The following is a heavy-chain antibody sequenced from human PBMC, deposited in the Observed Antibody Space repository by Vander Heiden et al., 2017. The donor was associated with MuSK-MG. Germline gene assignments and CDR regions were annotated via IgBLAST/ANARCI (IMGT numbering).Heavy chain of an antibody. V-gene: IGHV3-74*01. CDR2: INSDGSST. J-gene: IGHJ5*02. D-gene: IGHD3-3*01. CDR1: GFTFSTDW. Sequence: EVQLVESGGGLVQPGGSLRLSCAASGFTFSTDWTHWVRQAPGKGLVWVSRINSDGSSTSYADSVKGRGTISRDNAKNTLYLQMNSLRAEDTVVYYGARGAGITSLGVVNSWFDPWGQGNLVTVSS. CDR3: ARGAGITSLGVVNSWFDP.